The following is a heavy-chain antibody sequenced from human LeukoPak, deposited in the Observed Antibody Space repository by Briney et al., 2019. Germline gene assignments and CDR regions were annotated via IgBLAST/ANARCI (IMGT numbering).Heavy chain of an antibody. CDR1: GGSISSYY. CDR3: TKYTGSNGDFRFDS. J-gene: IGHJ4*02. CDR2: IYYSGST. D-gene: IGHD3-3*01. Sequence: SETLSLTCTVSGGSISSYYWNWIRQSPGKGLEWIGYIYYSGSTNYNPSLKSRVTISVGTSKNQFSLKLNSVTAADTAVYYCTKYTGSNGDFRFDSWGQGTLVTVSS. V-gene: IGHV4-59*08.